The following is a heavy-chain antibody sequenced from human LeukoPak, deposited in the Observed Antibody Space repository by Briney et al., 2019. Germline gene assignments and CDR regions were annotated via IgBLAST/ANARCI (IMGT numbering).Heavy chain of an antibody. J-gene: IGHJ5*02. V-gene: IGHV3-21*01. CDR1: GFTFSSYS. Sequence: GGSLRLSCAASGFTFSSYSMKWVRQAPGKGLEWVSSISSSRSHIYYADSVKGRFTISRDNAKNSLYLQMNSLRAEDTAVYYCARDSGYSSSWYNWFDPWAREPWSPSPQ. CDR3: ARDSGYSSSWYNWFDP. CDR2: ISSSRSHI. D-gene: IGHD6-13*01.